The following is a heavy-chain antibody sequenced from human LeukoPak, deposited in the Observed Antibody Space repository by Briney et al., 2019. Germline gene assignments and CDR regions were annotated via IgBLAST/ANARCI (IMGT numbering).Heavy chain of an antibody. Sequence: SETLSLTCTVSGGSISPFYWSWIRQPPGKGLEWISYIYYSGSTAYNPSLKSRAAISVDTSNNQVSLKLSSVTAADTAVYYCARHGYCSGGSCYWDYWGQGTLVTVSS. CDR1: GGSISPFY. J-gene: IGHJ4*02. CDR3: ARHGYCSGGSCYWDY. D-gene: IGHD2-15*01. V-gene: IGHV4-59*08. CDR2: IYYSGST.